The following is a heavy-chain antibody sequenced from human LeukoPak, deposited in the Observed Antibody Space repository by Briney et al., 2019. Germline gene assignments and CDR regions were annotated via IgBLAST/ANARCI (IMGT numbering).Heavy chain of an antibody. J-gene: IGHJ4*02. CDR3: TTDASDY. CDR1: GFTFTSTW. Sequence: GGSLRLSCAAYGFTFTSTWMNWVRQAPGKGLEWVGRIKSKSDNGTTDYASPVKGRFAISRDDSKKTLYLQMNSLKTEDTAVYYRTTDASDYWGQGTLVTVSS. V-gene: IGHV3-15*07. CDR2: IKSKSDNGTT.